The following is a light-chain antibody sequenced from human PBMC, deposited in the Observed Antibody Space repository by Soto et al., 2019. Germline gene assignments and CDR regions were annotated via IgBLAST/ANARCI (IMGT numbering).Light chain of an antibody. CDR3: QQYGSSPIT. V-gene: IGKV3-20*01. CDR1: QSVSSSY. CDR2: GES. J-gene: IGKJ5*01. Sequence: EIVLTQSAGTLSLSPGERATLSCRASQSVSSSYLPWYQQKDGQAPRPPTYGESRRDTGIPDRFSGSGSGTDFTLPISRLEPEDFAVYSCQQYGSSPITFGQGTRLEIK.